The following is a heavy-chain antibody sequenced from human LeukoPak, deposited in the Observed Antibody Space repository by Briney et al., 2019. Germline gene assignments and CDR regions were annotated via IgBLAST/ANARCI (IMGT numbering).Heavy chain of an antibody. V-gene: IGHV1-18*04. Sequence: ASVNVSCKASGYTFTSYGISWVRQAPGQGLEWMGWISAYNGNTNYAQKLQGRVTMTTDTSTSTAYMELRSLRSDDTAVYYCARVYCGSGSYYNHFDYWGQGTLVTVSS. D-gene: IGHD3-10*01. J-gene: IGHJ4*02. CDR2: ISAYNGNT. CDR3: ARVYCGSGSYYNHFDY. CDR1: GYTFTSYG.